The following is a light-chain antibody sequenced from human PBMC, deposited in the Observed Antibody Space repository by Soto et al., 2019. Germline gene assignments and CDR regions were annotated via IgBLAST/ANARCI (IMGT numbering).Light chain of an antibody. J-gene: IGKJ1*01. CDR2: DAS. CDR1: QDIATY. CDR3: QQYDNLPPTWT. Sequence: DIQMTQSPSSLSASVGNRVTITRQASQDIATYLNWYQQKPGKAPNLLIYDASNLETGVPSRFSGGGSGTHFTFTISNLQPEDIATYYCQQYDNLPPTWTFGQGTKV. V-gene: IGKV1-33*01.